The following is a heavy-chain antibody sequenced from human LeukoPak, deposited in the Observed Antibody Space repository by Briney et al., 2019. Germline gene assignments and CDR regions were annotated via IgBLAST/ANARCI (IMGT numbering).Heavy chain of an antibody. J-gene: IGHJ4*02. V-gene: IGHV4-38-2*02. D-gene: IGHD2-21*01. CDR2: VYQSGST. Sequence: PSETLSLTCTVSGYSISSDQYGGWIRQPPGKGLEWIGSVYQSGSTYYNPSLKSRVTISVDTSKNQFSLKLNSVTAADTAVYYCVVMPPYWGQGTLVTVSS. CDR3: VVMPPY. CDR1: GYSISSDQY.